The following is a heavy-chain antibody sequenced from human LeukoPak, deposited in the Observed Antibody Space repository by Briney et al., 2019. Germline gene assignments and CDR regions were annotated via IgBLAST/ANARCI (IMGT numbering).Heavy chain of an antibody. CDR3: TTEPYYYDTSGPRRTDF. Sequence: GGSLRLSCAASGFTFISYWMNWVRQAPGKGLEWVGRIKSKADGGTTDYAAPVKGRFTISRDDSKNTLYLQMNSLKTEDTAVYYCTTEPYYYDTSGPRRTDFWGQGTLVTVSS. J-gene: IGHJ4*02. CDR1: GFTFISYW. CDR2: IKSKADGGTT. V-gene: IGHV3-15*01. D-gene: IGHD3-22*01.